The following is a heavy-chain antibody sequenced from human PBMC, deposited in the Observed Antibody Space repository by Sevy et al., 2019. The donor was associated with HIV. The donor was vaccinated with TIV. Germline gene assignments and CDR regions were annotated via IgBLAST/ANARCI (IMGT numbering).Heavy chain of an antibody. CDR3: AREESGDSSAYYYFYYGMDA. J-gene: IGHJ6*02. CDR2: IHPKRGVT. V-gene: IGHV1-2*06. Sequence: ASVNVSCKASGYTFTAYYIHWVRQAPGQGLEWMGRIHPKRGVTNYAQKFQGRVTMTRDTSMSTAYMELTRLTSDDTAVYYCAREESGDSSAYYYFYYGMDAWGQGTTVTVSS. CDR1: GYTFTAYY. D-gene: IGHD3-22*01.